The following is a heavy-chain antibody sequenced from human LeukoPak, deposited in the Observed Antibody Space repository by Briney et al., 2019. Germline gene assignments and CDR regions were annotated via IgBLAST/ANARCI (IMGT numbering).Heavy chain of an antibody. CDR2: IYTSGST. V-gene: IGHV4-4*07. J-gene: IGHJ4*02. D-gene: IGHD1-26*01. CDR1: GGSISSYY. CDR3: ARGDAAGIVGATPGDY. Sequence: SETLSLTCTVSGGSISSYYWSWIRQPAGKGLEWIGRIYTSGSTNYNPSLKSRVTMSVDTSKNQFSLELSSVTAADTAVYYCARGDAAGIVGATPGDYWGQGTLVTVSS.